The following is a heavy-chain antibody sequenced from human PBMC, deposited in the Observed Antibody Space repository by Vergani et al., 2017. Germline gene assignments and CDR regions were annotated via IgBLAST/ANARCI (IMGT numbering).Heavy chain of an antibody. V-gene: IGHV3-21*01. CDR3: ARDLLGYCSSTSCLGHYYYYMDV. D-gene: IGHD2-2*01. J-gene: IGHJ6*03. CDR1: GFTFSSYS. Sequence: EVQLVESGGGLVKPGGSLRLSCVASGFTFSSYSMNWVRQAPGKGLEGVSSISSSSSYIYYADSVKGRFTISRDNAKNSLYLQMNSLRAEDTAVYYCARDLLGYCSSTSCLGHYYYYMDVWGKGTTVTVSS. CDR2: ISSSSSYI.